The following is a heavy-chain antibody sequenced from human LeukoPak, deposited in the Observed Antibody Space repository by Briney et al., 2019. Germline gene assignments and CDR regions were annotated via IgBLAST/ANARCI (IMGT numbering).Heavy chain of an antibody. V-gene: IGHV1-2*02. CDR2: INPNSGGT. CDR3: AREDCSSTSCYWSPLTYYYYGMDV. D-gene: IGHD2-2*01. Sequence: GASVKVSCKASGYTFTGYYMHWVRQAPGQGLEWMGWINPNSGGTNYAQKFQGRVTMTRDTSISTAYMELSRLRSDDTAVYYCAREDCSSTSCYWSPLTYYYYGMDVWGQGTTVTVSS. J-gene: IGHJ6*02. CDR1: GYTFTGYY.